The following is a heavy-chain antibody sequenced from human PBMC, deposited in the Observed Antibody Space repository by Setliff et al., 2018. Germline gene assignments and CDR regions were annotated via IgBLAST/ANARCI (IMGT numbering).Heavy chain of an antibody. CDR1: GFTFSSYA. Sequence: PGGSLRLSCAASGFTFSSYAMSWVRQAPGKGQEWVSAISGSGGSTYYADSVKGRFTISRDNSKNTLYLQMLSLRAEDTAVYYCAKGGSTSCYTEADYWGQGTLVTVSS. CDR3: AKGGSTSCYTEADY. CDR2: ISGSGGST. J-gene: IGHJ4*02. V-gene: IGHV3-23*01. D-gene: IGHD2-2*02.